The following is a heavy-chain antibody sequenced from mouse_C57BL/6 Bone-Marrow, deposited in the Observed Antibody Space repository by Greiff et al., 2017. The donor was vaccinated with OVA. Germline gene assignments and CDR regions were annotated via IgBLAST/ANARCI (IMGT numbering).Heavy chain of an antibody. J-gene: IGHJ4*01. D-gene: IGHD1-1*01. Sequence: QVQLQQPGAELVRPGTSVKLSCKASGYTFTSYWMHWVKQRPGQGLEWIGVIDPSDSYTNYNQKFKGKATLTVDTSSSTAYMQLSSLTSEDSAVYDCARVTFYGLRSYYYAMDYWGQGTSVTVSS. CDR1: GYTFTSYW. V-gene: IGHV1-59*01. CDR3: ARVTFYGLRSYYYAMDY. CDR2: IDPSDSYT.